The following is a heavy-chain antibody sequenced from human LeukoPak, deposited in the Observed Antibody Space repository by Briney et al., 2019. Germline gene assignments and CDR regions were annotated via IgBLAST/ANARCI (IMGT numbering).Heavy chain of an antibody. CDR2: INHSGST. J-gene: IGHJ5*02. CDR3: ARSARPIYWESGYDSNWFDP. V-gene: IGHV4-34*01. CDR1: GRSFSGYY. D-gene: IGHD5-12*01. Sequence: SETLSLTCAVYGRSFSGYYWSWIRQPPGKGLEWIGEINHSGSTNYNPSLKSRVTISVDTSKNQFSLKLSSVTAEDTAVYYCARSARPIYWESGYDSNWFDPWGQGTLVTVSS.